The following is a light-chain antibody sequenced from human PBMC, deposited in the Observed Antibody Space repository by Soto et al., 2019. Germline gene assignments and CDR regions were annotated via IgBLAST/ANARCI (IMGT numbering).Light chain of an antibody. Sequence: QSALTQPASVSGSPGQSITISCTGTSSDVGSYNLVSWYQQHPGKAPKLMIYEVSKRPSGVPDRFSGSKSGNTASLTVSGLQAEDEADYYCSSYAGRNNYVVFGGGTKLTVL. CDR1: SSDVGSYNL. CDR2: EVS. J-gene: IGLJ2*01. V-gene: IGLV2-23*02. CDR3: SSYAGRNNYVV.